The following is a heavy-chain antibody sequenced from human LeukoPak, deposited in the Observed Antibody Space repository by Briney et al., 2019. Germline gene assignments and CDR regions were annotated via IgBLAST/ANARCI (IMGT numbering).Heavy chain of an antibody. V-gene: IGHV3-48*03. J-gene: IGHJ6*04. CDR3: AKVASEYYGLDV. CDR2: ISITGGIK. CDR1: GFTFSSYE. Sequence: GGSLRLSCAASGFTFSSYEFSWVRQAPGKGLEWVSYISITGGIKYYGESVEGRLTFSRDNAKNSLYLQMDSLRGEDTAVYYCAKVASEYYGLDVWGKGTTVTVSS. D-gene: IGHD1-14*01.